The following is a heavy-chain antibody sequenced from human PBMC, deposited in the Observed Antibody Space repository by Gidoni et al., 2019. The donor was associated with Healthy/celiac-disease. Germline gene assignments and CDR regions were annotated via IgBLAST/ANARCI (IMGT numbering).Heavy chain of an antibody. CDR2: INPNSGGT. D-gene: IGHD3-16*01. J-gene: IGHJ4*02. CDR1: GYTLTDDY. CDR3: ARDLVRKRELWGPVDY. V-gene: IGHV1-2*06. Sequence: QVQLVQAGAEGKKPVASVTISFKTSGYTLTDDYMPWLRQAPGQGREWMGRINPNSGGTNYAQKFQGRVTMTRDTSISTAYMELSRLRSVDTAVYYCARDLVRKRELWGPVDYWGQGTLVTVSS.